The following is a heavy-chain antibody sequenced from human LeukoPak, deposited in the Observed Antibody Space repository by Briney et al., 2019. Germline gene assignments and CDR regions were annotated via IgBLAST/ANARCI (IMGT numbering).Heavy chain of an antibody. Sequence: PETLSLTCTVSGGSISSYYWSWIRQPPGKGLEWIGYIYYSGSTNYNPSLKSRVTISVGTSKNQFSLKLSSVTAADTAVYYCARGYDFWSGYYPHRYYFDYWGQGTLVTVSS. J-gene: IGHJ4*02. D-gene: IGHD3-3*01. CDR1: GGSISSYY. CDR3: ARGYDFWSGYYPHRYYFDY. V-gene: IGHV4-59*01. CDR2: IYYSGST.